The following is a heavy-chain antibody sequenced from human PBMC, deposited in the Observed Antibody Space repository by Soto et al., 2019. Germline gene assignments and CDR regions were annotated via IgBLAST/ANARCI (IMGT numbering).Heavy chain of an antibody. D-gene: IGHD6-13*01. Sequence: ESLKISCKGSGYSFTSYWISWVRQMPGKGLEWMGRIDRSDSYTNYSPSFQGHVTISADKSISTAYLQWSSLKASDTAMYYCATSHKTGYSSSWTPYYYGMDVWGQGTTVTVSS. CDR1: GYSFTSYW. J-gene: IGHJ6*02. V-gene: IGHV5-10-1*01. CDR3: ATSHKTGYSSSWTPYYYGMDV. CDR2: IDRSDSYT.